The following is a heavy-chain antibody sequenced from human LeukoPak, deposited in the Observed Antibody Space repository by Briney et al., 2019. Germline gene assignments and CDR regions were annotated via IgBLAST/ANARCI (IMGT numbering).Heavy chain of an antibody. D-gene: IGHD5-18*01. CDR3: ARVRGYSSGIRWANDY. Sequence: PSETLSLTCAVYGGSFSGYYWSWIRQPPGKGLEWIGEINHSGSTNYNPSLKNRVTISVDTSKNQFSLKLSSVTAADTAVYYCARVRGYSSGIRWANDYWGQGTLVTVSS. V-gene: IGHV4-34*01. J-gene: IGHJ4*02. CDR1: GGSFSGYY. CDR2: INHSGST.